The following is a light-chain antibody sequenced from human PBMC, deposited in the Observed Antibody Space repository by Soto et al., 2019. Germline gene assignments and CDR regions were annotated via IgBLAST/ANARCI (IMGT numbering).Light chain of an antibody. CDR2: KAS. CDR3: QNYNSYSEE. Sequence: DIQMTHSPSSLSASVLYIVTITFRSSQTISSWLAWYQQKPGKAPKLLIYKASTLKSGVPSRFSGSGSGTEFTLTISSLQPDDFATYYCQNYNSYSEEFGQGTKVDIK. V-gene: IGKV1-5*03. J-gene: IGKJ1*01. CDR1: QTISSW.